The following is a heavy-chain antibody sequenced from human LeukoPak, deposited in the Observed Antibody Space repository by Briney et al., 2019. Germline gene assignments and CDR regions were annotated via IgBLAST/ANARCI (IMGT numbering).Heavy chain of an antibody. CDR2: VIPILGIA. J-gene: IGHJ4*02. V-gene: IGHV1-69*04. Sequence: ASVKVSCKASGGTFSSYAISWVRQAPGQGLEWMGRVIPILGIANYAQKIQGRVTITADKSTSIAYMELSSLRSEDTAVYYCARSDSSGWYLSYWGQGTLVTVSS. CDR1: GGTFSSYA. D-gene: IGHD6-19*01. CDR3: ARSDSSGWYLSY.